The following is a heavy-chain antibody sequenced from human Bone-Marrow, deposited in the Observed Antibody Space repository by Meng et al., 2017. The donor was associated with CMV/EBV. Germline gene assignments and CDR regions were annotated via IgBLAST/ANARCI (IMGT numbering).Heavy chain of an antibody. CDR3: ARGGFWSGYNWFDP. D-gene: IGHD3-3*01. CDR2: INHSGST. Sequence: SETLSLTCAVYGGSFSGYYWSWIRQPPGKGLEWIGEINHSGSTNYNPSLKSRVTISVDTSKNQFSLKLSSVTAADTAVYYCARGGFWSGYNWFDPWGQGTLVTVSS. J-gene: IGHJ5*02. CDR1: GGSFSGYY. V-gene: IGHV4-34*01.